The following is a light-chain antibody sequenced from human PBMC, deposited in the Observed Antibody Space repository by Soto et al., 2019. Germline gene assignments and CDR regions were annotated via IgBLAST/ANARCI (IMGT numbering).Light chain of an antibody. Sequence: QSALTQPASVSGSPGQSITISCTGTSSDVGGYNYVSWYQQYPGKAPKIMIYDVINRPSGVSNRFSGSKSGNTASLTISGLQTEDDADYYCSSYTTSNTRVVFGGGTKLTVL. CDR1: SSDVGGYNY. CDR2: DVI. J-gene: IGLJ3*02. V-gene: IGLV2-14*01. CDR3: SSYTTSNTRVV.